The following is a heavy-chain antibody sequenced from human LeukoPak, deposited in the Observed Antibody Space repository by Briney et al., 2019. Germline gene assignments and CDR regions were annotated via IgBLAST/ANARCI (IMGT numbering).Heavy chain of an antibody. V-gene: IGHV3-30*01. Sequence: GGSLRLSCAASGFTFSSYAMHWVRQAPGKGLEWVAVISYDGSNKYYADSVKGRFTISRDNSKNTLYLQMNSLRAEDTAVYYCARDSYSSYIYWGQGTLVTVSS. CDR3: ARDSYSSYIY. CDR1: GFTFSSYA. D-gene: IGHD6-6*01. CDR2: ISYDGSNK. J-gene: IGHJ4*02.